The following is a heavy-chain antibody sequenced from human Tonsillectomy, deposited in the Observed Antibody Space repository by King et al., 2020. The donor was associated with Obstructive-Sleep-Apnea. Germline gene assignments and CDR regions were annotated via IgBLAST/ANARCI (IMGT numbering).Heavy chain of an antibody. CDR2: ITTISHYI. CDR3: TSALGSRALRDNWFDL. J-gene: IGHJ5*02. Sequence: VQLVESGGGLVKPGGSLRLSFAASGFIFSDYDMNWVRRAPGKGLEWVSSITTISHYIYYADSVKGRLTISRDNANNLVYLQMSSLRAEDTAMYYCTSALGSRALRDNWFDLWGQGTLVTVSS. CDR1: GFIFSDYD. D-gene: IGHD3-10*01. V-gene: IGHV3-21*01.